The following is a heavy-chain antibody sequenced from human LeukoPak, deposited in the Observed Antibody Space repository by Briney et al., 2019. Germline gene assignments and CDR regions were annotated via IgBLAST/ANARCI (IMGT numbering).Heavy chain of an antibody. V-gene: IGHV3-23*01. CDR2: ISGSGGST. Sequence: GRSLRLSCAASGFTFSSYAMSWVRQAPGKGLEWVSAISGSGGSTYYADSVKGRFTISRDNSKNTLYLQMNSLRAEDTAVYYCAKDFDSSGSLFDYWGQGTLVTVSS. J-gene: IGHJ4*02. CDR1: GFTFSSYA. D-gene: IGHD3-22*01. CDR3: AKDFDSSGSLFDY.